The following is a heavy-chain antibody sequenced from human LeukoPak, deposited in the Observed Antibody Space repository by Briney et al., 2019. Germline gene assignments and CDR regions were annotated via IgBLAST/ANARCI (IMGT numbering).Heavy chain of an antibody. CDR2: IYSGGST. Sequence: QPGGSLRLSCAASGFTVSSNYMSWVRQAPGKGLEWVSVIYSGGSTYYAVSVKGRFTISRDSSKNTLYLQMNSLRAEDTAVYYCAACLTYYYDSSGYYAPDYWGQGTLVTVSS. CDR1: GFTVSSNY. V-gene: IGHV3-66*01. CDR3: AACLTYYYDSSGYYAPDY. J-gene: IGHJ4*02. D-gene: IGHD3-22*01.